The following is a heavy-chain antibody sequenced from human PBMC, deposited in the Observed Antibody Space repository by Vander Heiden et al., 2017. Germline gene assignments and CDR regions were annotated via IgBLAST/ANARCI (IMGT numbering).Heavy chain of an antibody. CDR2: ISGSGGST. CDR1: GFTFSSYA. D-gene: IGHD1-26*01. J-gene: IGHJ1*01. Sequence: EVQLLESGGGLVQPGGSLRLSCAASGFTFSSYAMSWVRQDPGKGLEWGSVISGSGGSTDYADSVKGRFTISRDNSKNTLSLQMNSLRAEDTAVYYCAKAEGASGSYRLAYFQHWGQGTLVTVSS. CDR3: AKAEGASGSYRLAYFQH. V-gene: IGHV3-23*01.